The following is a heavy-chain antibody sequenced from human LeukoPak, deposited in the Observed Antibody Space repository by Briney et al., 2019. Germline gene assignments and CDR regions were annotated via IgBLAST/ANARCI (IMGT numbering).Heavy chain of an antibody. V-gene: IGHV3-7*01. D-gene: IGHD2/OR15-2a*01. Sequence: PGGSLRLSCAASGFTFSDSHMTWIRQAPGKGLEWVANIRQDGSEKYYVDSVKGRLTISRDNAKNSLYLQMNSLRAEDTGIYYCARAGYYGDDAFDLWGQGTMVTVSS. CDR1: GFTFSDSH. J-gene: IGHJ3*01. CDR3: ARAGYYGDDAFDL. CDR2: IRQDGSEK.